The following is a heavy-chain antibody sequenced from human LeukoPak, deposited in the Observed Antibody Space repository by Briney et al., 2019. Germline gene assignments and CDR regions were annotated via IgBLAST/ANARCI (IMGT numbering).Heavy chain of an antibody. V-gene: IGHV3-7*01. Sequence: PGGSLRLSCAASGFTFSSYWMSWVRQAPGKGLEWVATIKQDGSERYYVDSGKGRFTISRDNAKNSLYLQMNSLRAEDTAVYYCARYGGPHLTMDVWGKGTTVTVSS. CDR3: ARYGGPHLTMDV. J-gene: IGHJ6*03. CDR2: IKQDGSER. CDR1: GFTFSSYW. D-gene: IGHD1-14*01.